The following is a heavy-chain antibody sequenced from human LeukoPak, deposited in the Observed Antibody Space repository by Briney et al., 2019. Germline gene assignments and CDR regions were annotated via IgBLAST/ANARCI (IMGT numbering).Heavy chain of an antibody. CDR3: ASWGGEAKHGLWSGPFDY. Sequence: ASVKVSCKASGYTFTGYYMHWVRQAPGQGLEWMGRINPNSGGTNYAQKFQGRVTMTRDTSTSTVYMELSSLRSEDTAMYYCASWGGEAKHGLWSGPFDYWGQGTLVIVSS. CDR1: GYTFTGYY. CDR2: INPNSGGT. V-gene: IGHV1-2*06. J-gene: IGHJ4*01. D-gene: IGHD3-3*01.